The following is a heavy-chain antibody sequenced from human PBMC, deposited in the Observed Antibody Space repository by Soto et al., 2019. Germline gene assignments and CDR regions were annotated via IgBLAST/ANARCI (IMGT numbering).Heavy chain of an antibody. V-gene: IGHV3-7*01. CDR3: ARDRRRYSYGPTGGYYYYYYMDV. J-gene: IGHJ6*03. D-gene: IGHD5-18*01. CDR1: GFTFSSYW. Sequence: GGSLRLSCAASGFTFSSYWMSWVRQAPGKGLEWVANIKQDGSEKYYVDSVKGRFTISRDNAKNSLYLQMNSLRAEDTAVYYCARDRRRYSYGPTGGYYYYYYMDVWGKGTTVTVSS. CDR2: IKQDGSEK.